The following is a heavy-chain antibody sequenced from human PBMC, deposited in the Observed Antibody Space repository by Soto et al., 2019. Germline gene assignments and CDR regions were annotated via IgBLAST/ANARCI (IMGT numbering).Heavy chain of an antibody. Sequence: EVQLVESGGGLVQPGQSLRLSCSASGFTFGAYAMSWVRKAXGXGXEXXGFIRNRGYGRTTEYAASVRGRFTISRDDSKSIAXLDMNXLXTXXTXXXXXXXXXXXXXXXVSAHYWGQGTLVTVSS. J-gene: IGHJ4*02. V-gene: IGHV3-49*04. D-gene: IGHD3-16*02. CDR3: XXXXXXXXXXVSAHY. CDR2: IRNRGYGRTT. CDR1: GFTFGAYA.